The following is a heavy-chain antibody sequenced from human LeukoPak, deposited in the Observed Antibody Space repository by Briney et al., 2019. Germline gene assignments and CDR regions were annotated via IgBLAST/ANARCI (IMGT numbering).Heavy chain of an antibody. CDR1: GGTFSSYA. V-gene: IGHV1-69*13. CDR2: IIPIFGTA. Sequence: GASVKVSCKASGGTFSSYAISWVRQAPGQGLEWMGGIIPIFGTANYAQKFQGRVTITADESTSTAYMELSSVRSEDTAVYYCAVGSGWLTYYFDYWGQGTLVTVSS. CDR3: AVGSGWLTYYFDY. D-gene: IGHD6-19*01. J-gene: IGHJ4*02.